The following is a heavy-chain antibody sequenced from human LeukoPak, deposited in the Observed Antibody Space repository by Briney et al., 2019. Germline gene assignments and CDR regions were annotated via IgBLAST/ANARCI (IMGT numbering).Heavy chain of an antibody. D-gene: IGHD3-10*01. Sequence: GASVEVSCKASGFTFTGYSLHWVRQAPGQGLEWMGWINPNSGGTNYAQKFQGRVIMTRDMSINTAYMDLSSLRSDDTAVYYCARDYYYGSGSYYFWFDPRGQGTLVTVSS. CDR1: GFTFTGYS. CDR3: ARDYYYGSGSYYFWFDP. V-gene: IGHV1-2*02. J-gene: IGHJ5*02. CDR2: INPNSGGT.